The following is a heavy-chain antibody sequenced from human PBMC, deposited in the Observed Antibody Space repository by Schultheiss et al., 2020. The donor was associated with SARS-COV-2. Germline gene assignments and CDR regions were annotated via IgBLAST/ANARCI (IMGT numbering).Heavy chain of an antibody. CDR1: GLTFSSYA. CDR3: ASCGASCHYYGMDV. Sequence: GGSLRLSCAASGLTFSSYAMSWVRQAPGKGLEWVAVISYDGSNKYYADSVKGRFTISRDNSKNTLYLQMNSLRAEDTAVYYCASCGASCHYYGMDVWGQGTTVTVSS. CDR2: ISYDGSNK. V-gene: IGHV3-30*03. D-gene: IGHD2-2*01. J-gene: IGHJ6*02.